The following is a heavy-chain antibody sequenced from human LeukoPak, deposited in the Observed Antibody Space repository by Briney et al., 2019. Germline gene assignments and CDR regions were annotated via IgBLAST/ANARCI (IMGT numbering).Heavy chain of an antibody. CDR2: ISYDGSNK. J-gene: IGHJ4*02. CDR1: GFTFSSYA. D-gene: IGHD4-11*01. V-gene: IGHV3-30-3*01. CDR3: AREGKGDYSNYDGYFDY. Sequence: PGGSLRLSCAASGFTFSSYAMHWVRQAPGMGLEWVAVISYDGSNKYYTDSVKGRFTISRDNSKNTLYLQMNSLRAEDTAVYYCAREGKGDYSNYDGYFDYWGQGTLVTVSS.